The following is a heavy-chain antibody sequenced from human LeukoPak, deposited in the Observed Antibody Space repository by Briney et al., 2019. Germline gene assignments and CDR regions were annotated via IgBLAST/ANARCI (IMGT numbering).Heavy chain of an antibody. J-gene: IGHJ4*02. V-gene: IGHV4-59*08. CDR1: RDSVTSYY. Sequence: PSETLSLTCSVPRDSVTSYYRNWIRQAPGKGLEWIGYVSHDGTTNYTPSLRSRVIMSVDTAKNNISLRLTSVTAADAAVYYWARLVCDTAGCNNGWGRGTLVTVSS. D-gene: IGHD1/OR15-1a*01. CDR2: VSHDGTT. CDR3: ARLVCDTAGCNNG.